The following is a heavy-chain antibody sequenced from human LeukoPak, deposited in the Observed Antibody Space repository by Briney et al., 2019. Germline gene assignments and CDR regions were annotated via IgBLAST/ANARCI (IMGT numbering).Heavy chain of an antibody. J-gene: IGHJ4*02. CDR1: GFTFSSYW. V-gene: IGHV3-74*01. CDR2: INPGGSSI. Sequence: PGGSLRLSCAASGFTFSSYWMHWVRQVPGKGLVWVARINPGGSSITYADSVKGRLTISRDNSKNTLYLQMNGLRAEDTAIYYCAKHGAGITVAGRRHLDYWGQGTLVTVSS. CDR3: AKHGAGITVAGRRHLDY. D-gene: IGHD6-19*01.